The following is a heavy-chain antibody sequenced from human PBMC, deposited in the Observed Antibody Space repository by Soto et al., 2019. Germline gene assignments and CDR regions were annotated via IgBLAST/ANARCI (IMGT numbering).Heavy chain of an antibody. V-gene: IGHV1-8*01. CDR1: GYTFTSYD. CDR2: MNPNSGNT. J-gene: IGHJ6*02. D-gene: IGHD1-1*01. CDR3: AREMTTRGMDG. Sequence: QVQLVQSGAEVKKPGASVKVSCKASGYTFTSYDINWVRQATGQGLEWMGWMNPNSGNTGYAQKFQGRVTMTRNTSLNTAYMELSSLRSEHTAVYYWAREMTTRGMDGWGQGTTVTVAS.